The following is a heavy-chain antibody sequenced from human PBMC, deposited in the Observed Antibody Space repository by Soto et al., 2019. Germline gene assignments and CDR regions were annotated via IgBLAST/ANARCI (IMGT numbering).Heavy chain of an antibody. CDR1: VGSISIGGYY. J-gene: IGHJ1*01. V-gene: IGHV4-31*03. D-gene: IGHD3-22*01. Sequence: TLCLTCTVSVGSISIGGYYWSWIRQPPGKGLEWIGYIEYSGSHYYNPSLKSRVTISVDTPKNQFSLRLRSVTSADTAVYYCARDNYYHGSGYYPASAEYFQHWGQGTLVTVSS. CDR2: IEYSGSH. CDR3: ARDNYYHGSGYYPASAEYFQH.